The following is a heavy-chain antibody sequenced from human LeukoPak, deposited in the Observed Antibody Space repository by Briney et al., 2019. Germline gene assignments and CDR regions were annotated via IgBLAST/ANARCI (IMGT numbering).Heavy chain of an antibody. CDR3: ARDRDYYDSSGYYYYYYYGMDV. J-gene: IGHJ6*02. CDR2: INPNSGNS. CDR1: RYTFTSYD. D-gene: IGHD3-22*01. V-gene: IGHV1-8*01. Sequence: GASVKVSCKASRYTFTSYDINWVRQATGQGLEWLGWINPNSGNSGYAQKFQGRITMTRNTSINTAYMELSSLRSEDTAVYYCARDRDYYDSSGYYYYYYYGMDVWGQGTTVTVSS.